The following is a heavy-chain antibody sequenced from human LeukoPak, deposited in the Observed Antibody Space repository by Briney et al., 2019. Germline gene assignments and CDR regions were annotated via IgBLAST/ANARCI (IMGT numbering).Heavy chain of an antibody. CDR1: GYSFTSNY. V-gene: IGHV1-46*01. J-gene: IGHJ4*02. CDR2: IYPRDGST. Sequence: ASVKVSCKASGYSFTSNYIHWVRQAPGQGLEWMGMIYPRDGSTSYAQKFQGRVTVTRDTSTSTVHMELSGLRSEDTAVYYCARAPPSCSGGSCFSNLDLDYWGQGTLVTVSS. D-gene: IGHD2-15*01. CDR3: ARAPPSCSGGSCFSNLDLDY.